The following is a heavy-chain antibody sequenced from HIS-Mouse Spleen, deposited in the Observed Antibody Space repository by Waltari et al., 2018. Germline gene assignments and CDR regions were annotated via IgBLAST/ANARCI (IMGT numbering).Heavy chain of an antibody. CDR2: IWYDGSNK. CDR3: AKGEVGWDAFDI. J-gene: IGHJ3*02. V-gene: IGHV3-33*06. D-gene: IGHD6-19*01. Sequence: QVQLVESGGGVVQPGRSLRLSCAASGFTFSSYGMHWVRQAPGKGREWVGVIWYDGSNKYYADSVKGRFTISRDNSKNTLYLQMNSLRAEDTAVYYCAKGEVGWDAFDIWGQGTMVTVSS. CDR1: GFTFSSYG.